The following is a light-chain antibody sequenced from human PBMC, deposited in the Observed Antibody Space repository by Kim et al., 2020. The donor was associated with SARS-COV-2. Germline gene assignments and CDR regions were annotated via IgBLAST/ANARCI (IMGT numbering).Light chain of an antibody. CDR1: SSDVGGSNF. CDR2: DVS. Sequence: GQTFNIPCTGSSSDVGGSNFVSWYQQHPAKAPQLLIYDVSDRPSGVSYRFSGSKSDNTASLTISGLQAEDEADYYCSSYTSGSTVVFGGGTQLTVL. V-gene: IGLV2-14*03. J-gene: IGLJ2*01. CDR3: SSYTSGSTVV.